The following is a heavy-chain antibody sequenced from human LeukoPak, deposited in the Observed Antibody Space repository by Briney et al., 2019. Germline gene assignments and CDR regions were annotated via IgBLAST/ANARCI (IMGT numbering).Heavy chain of an antibody. CDR2: INYSGST. CDR3: ARANYDFWSGTRGSFDP. J-gene: IGHJ5*02. V-gene: IGHV4-31*03. Sequence: SETLSLTCTVSGGSITSGGHYWSSIRQHPGKGLEGIAYINYSGSTYYNPSLKCRVTISVDTSKNQFSLELSSVTAADTAVYYCARANYDFWSGTRGSFDPWGQGTLVTVSS. D-gene: IGHD3-3*01. CDR1: GGSITSGGHY.